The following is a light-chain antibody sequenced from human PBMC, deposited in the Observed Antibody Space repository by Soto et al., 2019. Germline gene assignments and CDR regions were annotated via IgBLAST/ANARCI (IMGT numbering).Light chain of an antibody. CDR3: QQYGSSPWT. Sequence: ETVLTQSPGTLSLSPGERATLSCRASQSVSNSYLAWYQQKPGQAPRLLIYGASSRATGIPDRFRGSGSGTDFTITISRLEPEDFAVYYCQQYGSSPWTFGQGTKVEI. CDR1: QSVSNSY. V-gene: IGKV3-20*01. J-gene: IGKJ1*01. CDR2: GAS.